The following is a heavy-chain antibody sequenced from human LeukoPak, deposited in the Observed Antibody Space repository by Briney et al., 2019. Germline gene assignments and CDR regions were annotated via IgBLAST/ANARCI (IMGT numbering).Heavy chain of an antibody. Sequence: GGSLRLSCAASGFTFSSYEMNGVRQVPGKGLEWVSYISSSGSTIYYADSVKGRFTISRDNAKNSLCLQMNSLRVEDTAVYYCAGQSGYRYGQRGYWGQGALVTVSS. D-gene: IGHD5-18*01. CDR2: ISSSGSTI. J-gene: IGHJ4*02. CDR3: AGQSGYRYGQRGY. CDR1: GFTFSSYE. V-gene: IGHV3-48*03.